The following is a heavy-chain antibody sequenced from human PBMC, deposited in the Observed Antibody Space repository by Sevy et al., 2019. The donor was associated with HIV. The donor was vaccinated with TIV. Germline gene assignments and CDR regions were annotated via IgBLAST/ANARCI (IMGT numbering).Heavy chain of an antibody. J-gene: IGHJ4*02. V-gene: IGHV3-48*02. D-gene: IGHD1-26*01. CDR3: AREHTGSFPDF. CDR2: ISRASDSM. Sequence: GGSLRLSCAASGFTFRDYHMNWIRQAPGKGLEGLSYISRASDSMYYADSVMGRFTVSRDNAKNSLYLQMDRLSDEDTAIYYCAREHTGSFPDFWCQGTLVTVSS. CDR1: GFTFRDYH.